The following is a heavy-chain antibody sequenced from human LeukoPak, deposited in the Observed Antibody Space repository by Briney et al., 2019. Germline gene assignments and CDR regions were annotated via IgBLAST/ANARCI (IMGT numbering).Heavy chain of an antibody. CDR3: ARLNGSGSYAYFDY. CDR1: GGSISSDY. Sequence: SETLSLTCSVSGGSISSDYWNWIRQPVGKGLEWIGRISLGGRTNYNPSPKSRVTVSLDKSKNQFSLKVTSVTAADTAVYYCARLNGSGSYAYFDYWGQGSLVIVSS. V-gene: IGHV4-4*07. J-gene: IGHJ4*02. D-gene: IGHD3-10*01. CDR2: ISLGGRT.